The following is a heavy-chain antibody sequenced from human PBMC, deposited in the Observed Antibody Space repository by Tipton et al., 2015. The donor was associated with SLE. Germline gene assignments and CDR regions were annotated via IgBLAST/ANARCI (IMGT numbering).Heavy chain of an antibody. CDR3: ARGARGHSYGSDEDFDS. CDR1: GDSISSSSYY. J-gene: IGHJ4*02. Sequence: TLSLTCIVSGDSISSSSYYWGWIRQPPGKGLEWVGTVYYTGNTFYNPSLKSRVTISVDTSKNQFSLKLSSVTAADTAVYYCARGARGHSYGSDEDFDSWGQGTLVTVAS. V-gene: IGHV4-39*07. D-gene: IGHD5-18*01. CDR2: VYYTGNT.